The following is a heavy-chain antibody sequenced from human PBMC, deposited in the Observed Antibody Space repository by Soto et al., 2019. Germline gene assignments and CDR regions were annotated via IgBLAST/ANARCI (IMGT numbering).Heavy chain of an antibody. D-gene: IGHD3-16*01. CDR3: ARRDSYGYYFDY. V-gene: IGHV5-51*01. CDR2: IYPGDSDT. CDR1: GYSFISHW. Sequence: PGESLRISCKGAGYSFISHWGGWVRQMPGKGLEWMGIIYPGDSDTRYSPSFQGQVTFSADRSISTAYLQWSSLKASDTAMYYCARRDSYGYYFDYWGQGTLVTVSS. J-gene: IGHJ4*02.